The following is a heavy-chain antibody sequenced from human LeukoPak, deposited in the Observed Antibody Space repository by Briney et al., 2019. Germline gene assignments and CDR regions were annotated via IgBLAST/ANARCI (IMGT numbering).Heavy chain of an antibody. J-gene: IGHJ3*02. V-gene: IGHV4-61*02. Sequence: SETLSLTCTVSGGSISSGSYYWSWLRQPAGTGLEWIGRIYTSGSTNYNPSLKSRVTISVDTSKNQFSLKLSSVTAADTAVYYCARGWASLDDAFDIWGQGTMVTVSS. CDR1: GGSISSGSYY. CDR3: ARGWASLDDAFDI. CDR2: IYTSGST. D-gene: IGHD1-1*01.